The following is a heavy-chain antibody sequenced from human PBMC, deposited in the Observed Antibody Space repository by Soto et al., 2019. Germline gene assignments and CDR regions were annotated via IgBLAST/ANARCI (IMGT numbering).Heavy chain of an antibody. V-gene: IGHV3-30-3*01. CDR3: ARDFRGYTYGPGGY. CDR1: GFTFSSYS. J-gene: IGHJ4*02. Sequence: QVQLVESGGGVVQPGRSLRLSCAASGFTFSSYSIHWVRQAPGKGLERVALISYDGSNKYYADSVKGRFTISRDNSKNTLYLQMNSLRAEDTAVYYCARDFRGYTYGPGGYWGQGTLVTVSS. CDR2: ISYDGSNK. D-gene: IGHD5-18*01.